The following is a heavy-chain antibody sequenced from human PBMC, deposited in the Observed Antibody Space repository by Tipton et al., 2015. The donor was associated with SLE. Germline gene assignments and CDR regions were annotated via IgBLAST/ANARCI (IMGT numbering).Heavy chain of an antibody. Sequence: LRLSCTVSGGSISSHYWSWIRQPPGKGLEWIGYIYNSGSGNYNPSLKSRVTISVDTSKNQFSLKLSSVSAADPAVYYCARSDYYDSSGYYSYAFDIWGQGTMVTVSS. CDR2: IYNSGSG. J-gene: IGHJ3*02. CDR1: GGSISSHY. V-gene: IGHV4-59*11. D-gene: IGHD3-22*01. CDR3: ARSDYYDSSGYYSYAFDI.